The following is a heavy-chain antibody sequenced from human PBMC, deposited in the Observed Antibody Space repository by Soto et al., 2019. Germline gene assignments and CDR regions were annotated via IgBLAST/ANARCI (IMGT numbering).Heavy chain of an antibody. J-gene: IGHJ4*02. CDR1: GFSLSTSGVG. V-gene: IGHV2-5*02. CDR3: AHDLKYSSSWYYFDY. Sequence: QITLKESGLTLVKPTQTLTLTCTFSGFSLSTSGVGVGWIRQPPGKALEWLALIYWDDDKRYSPSLKSRLTITKDTSKNQVVLTMTNMDPVDTATYYCAHDLKYSSSWYYFDYWGQGTLVTVSS. D-gene: IGHD6-13*01. CDR2: IYWDDDK.